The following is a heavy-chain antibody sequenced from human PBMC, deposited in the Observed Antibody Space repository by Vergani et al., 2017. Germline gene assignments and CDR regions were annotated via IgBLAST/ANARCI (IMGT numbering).Heavy chain of an antibody. J-gene: IGHJ6*02. V-gene: IGHV1-18*01. D-gene: IGHD3-22*01. CDR1: GYTFTSYG. CDR3: ARDRSADSSGYLYYYYYYGMDV. Sequence: QVQLVQSGAEVKKPGSSVKVSCKASGYTFTSYGISWVRQAPGQGLEWMGWISAYNGNTNYAQKLQGRVTMTTDTSTSTAYMELRSLRSDDTAVYYCARDRSADSSGYLYYYYYYGMDVWGQGTTVTVSS. CDR2: ISAYNGNT.